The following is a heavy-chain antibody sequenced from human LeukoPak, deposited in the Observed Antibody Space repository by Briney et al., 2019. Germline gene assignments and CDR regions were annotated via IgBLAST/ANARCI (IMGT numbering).Heavy chain of an antibody. V-gene: IGHV3-48*01. CDR2: ISISSSTI. CDR1: GFTFSSYS. D-gene: IGHD2-2*01. CDR3: ARDLYSVVVPAAWYYYGMDV. Sequence: GGSLRLSCATSGFTFSSYSMNWVRQAPGKGLEWVSYISISSSTIYYADSVKGRFTISRDNATNSLYLQMNSLRAEDTAVYYCARDLYSVVVPAAWYYYGMDVWGQGTTVTVSS. J-gene: IGHJ6*02.